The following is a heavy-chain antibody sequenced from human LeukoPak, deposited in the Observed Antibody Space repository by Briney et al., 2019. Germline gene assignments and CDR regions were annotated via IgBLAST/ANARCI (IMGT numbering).Heavy chain of an antibody. Sequence: SVKVSCRVSGYTLSELSMHWVRQAPGKGLEWMGVFDPEDGETIYAQKFQGRVTMTEDTSTDTAYMELSSLRSEDTAVYYCATDVPSAWYSEYFHHWGQGTLVSVSS. V-gene: IGHV1-24*01. D-gene: IGHD6-19*01. J-gene: IGHJ1*01. CDR3: ATDVPSAWYSEYFHH. CDR2: FDPEDGET. CDR1: GYTLSELS.